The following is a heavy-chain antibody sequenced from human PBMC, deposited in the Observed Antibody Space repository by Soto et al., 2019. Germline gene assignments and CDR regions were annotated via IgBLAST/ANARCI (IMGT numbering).Heavy chain of an antibody. Sequence: ASVKVSCKAPGYTFTSYGISWVRQAPGQGLEWMGWISAYNGNTNYAQKLQGRVTMTTDTSTSTAYMELRSLRSDDTAVYYCASTYNWNYANAFDIWGQGTMVTVSS. D-gene: IGHD1-7*01. J-gene: IGHJ3*02. CDR2: ISAYNGNT. V-gene: IGHV1-18*04. CDR3: ASTYNWNYANAFDI. CDR1: GYTFTSYG.